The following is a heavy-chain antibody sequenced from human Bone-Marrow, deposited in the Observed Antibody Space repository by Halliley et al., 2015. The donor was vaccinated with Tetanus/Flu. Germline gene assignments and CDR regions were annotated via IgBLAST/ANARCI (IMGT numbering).Heavy chain of an antibody. V-gene: IGHV4-61*01. J-gene: IGHJ4*02. CDR2: FYRSGST. D-gene: IGHD3-22*01. Sequence: TLSLTCTVSGASVSSDSHCWSWIRQPPGKGLEWIGYFYRSGSTDYNPSLKSRGTISVDTSKNQISLKLTSVTASDTAVYYCARHGDHYDSRGNYYVALESFAYGGQGTLVTVSS. CDR1: GASVSSDSHC. CDR3: ARHGDHYDSRGNYYVALESFAY.